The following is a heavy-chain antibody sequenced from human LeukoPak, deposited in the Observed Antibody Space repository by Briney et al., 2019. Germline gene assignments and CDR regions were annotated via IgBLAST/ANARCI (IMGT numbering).Heavy chain of an antibody. Sequence: ASVKVSCKASGYTFTGYYMHGVRQAPGQGLEWMGWINPNSGGTNYAQKFQGRVTMTRDTSISTAYMELSRLRSDDTAVYYCARRGYCSSTSCTDGAFDIWGQGTMVTVSS. CDR3: ARRGYCSSTSCTDGAFDI. V-gene: IGHV1-2*02. J-gene: IGHJ3*02. CDR2: INPNSGGT. CDR1: GYTFTGYY. D-gene: IGHD2-2*01.